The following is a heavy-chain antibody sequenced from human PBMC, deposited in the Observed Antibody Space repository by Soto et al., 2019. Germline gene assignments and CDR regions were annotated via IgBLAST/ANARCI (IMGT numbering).Heavy chain of an antibody. CDR3: ARDRTRRFAP. J-gene: IGHJ5*02. CDR1: GYTFTSYD. CDR2: MNPNSGNT. V-gene: IGHV1-8*01. Sequence: QVQLVQSGAEVKKPGASVKVSCKASGYTFTSYDINWVRQATGQGLEWMGWMNPNSGNTAYAQKFLGRVTMTRNTSTSTAYMELSSLRSDDTAVYYGARDRTRRFAPWGQGTLVTVSS.